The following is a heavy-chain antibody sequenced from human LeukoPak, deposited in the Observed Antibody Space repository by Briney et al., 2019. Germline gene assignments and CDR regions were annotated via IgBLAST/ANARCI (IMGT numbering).Heavy chain of an antibody. D-gene: IGHD2-2*01. CDR2: IYHSGST. J-gene: IGHJ6*04. Sequence: SETLSLTCAVSGGSIGSSNWWSWVRQPPGKGLEWIGEIYHSGSTNYNPSLKSRVTISVDKSKSQFSLKLSSETAADTAVYYCARGTVVVPAARDYYYYGMDVWGKGTTVTVSS. V-gene: IGHV4-4*02. CDR1: GGSIGSSNW. CDR3: ARGTVVVPAARDYYYYGMDV.